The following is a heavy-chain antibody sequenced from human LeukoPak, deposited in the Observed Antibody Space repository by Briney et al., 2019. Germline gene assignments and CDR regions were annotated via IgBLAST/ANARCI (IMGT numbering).Heavy chain of an antibody. CDR1: GGSFSGYY. J-gene: IGHJ6*02. CDR2: INHSGST. D-gene: IGHD2-21*02. Sequence: SETLSLTCAVYGGSFSGYYWSWIRQPPGKGLEWIGEINHSGSTNYNPSLKSRVTISVDTSKNQFSLKLSSVTAADTAVYYCARGLGGGDRYYYGMDVWGQGTTVTVS. V-gene: IGHV4-34*01. CDR3: ARGLGGGDRYYYGMDV.